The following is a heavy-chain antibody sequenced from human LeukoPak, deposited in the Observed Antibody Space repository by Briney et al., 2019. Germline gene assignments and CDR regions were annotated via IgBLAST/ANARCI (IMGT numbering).Heavy chain of an antibody. CDR3: ARVEWAGTTDYDY. V-gene: IGHV4-39*07. Sequence: TSETLSLTCVVSGGSISNTNYYWGWIRQPPGKGLEWIGHIYYSGTTYYNPSLESRVTISVDTSKNQFSLKLSSVTAADTAVYYCARVEWAGTTDYDYWGQGTLVTVSS. CDR1: GGSISNTNYY. J-gene: IGHJ4*02. CDR2: IYYSGTT. D-gene: IGHD1-1*01.